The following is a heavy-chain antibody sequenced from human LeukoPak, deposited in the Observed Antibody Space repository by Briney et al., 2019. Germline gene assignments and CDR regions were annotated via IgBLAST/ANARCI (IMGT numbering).Heavy chain of an antibody. CDR1: GFTFSSYS. CDR3: AREGGYEAFDI. D-gene: IGHD5-12*01. Sequence: PGGSLRLSCAASGFTFSSYSMNWVRQAPGKGLEWVSYISSSSSTIYYADSVKGRFTISRDNAKNSPYLQMNSLRAEDTAVYYCAREGGYEAFDIWGQGTMVTVSS. CDR2: ISSSSSTI. V-gene: IGHV3-48*01. J-gene: IGHJ3*02.